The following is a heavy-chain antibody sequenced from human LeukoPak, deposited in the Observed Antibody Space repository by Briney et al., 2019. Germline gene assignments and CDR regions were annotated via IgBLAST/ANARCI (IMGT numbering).Heavy chain of an antibody. Sequence: PGGSLRVSCAASGFTFSSYDIHWVRQATGKGLEWVSGIGTAGEIYYPGSVKGRFTISRENAKNSLYLQMNSLRAGDTAVYYCARAAYSSTWYSRYFDLWGRGTLVTVSS. CDR1: GFTFSSYD. V-gene: IGHV3-13*01. D-gene: IGHD6-13*01. CDR2: IGTAGEI. CDR3: ARAAYSSTWYSRYFDL. J-gene: IGHJ2*01.